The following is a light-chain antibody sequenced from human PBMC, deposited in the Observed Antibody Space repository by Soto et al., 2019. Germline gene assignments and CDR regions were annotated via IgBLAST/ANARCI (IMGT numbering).Light chain of an antibody. J-gene: IGLJ1*01. CDR2: EVN. Sequence: QSALIQPASVSGSPGQSITISCTGTSRDVGGSNYVSWYQHHPHRAPKLLIYEVNYRPSGVSSRFSGSKSGNTASLTISGLQAEDEADYYCSSYTSSNTLEVFGGGTKVTVL. CDR1: SRDVGGSNY. CDR3: SSYTSSNTLEV. V-gene: IGLV2-14*01.